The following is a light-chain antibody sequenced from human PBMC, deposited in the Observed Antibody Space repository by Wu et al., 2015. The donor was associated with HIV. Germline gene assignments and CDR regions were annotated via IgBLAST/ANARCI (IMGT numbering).Light chain of an antibody. V-gene: IGKV1-5*03. J-gene: IGKJ5*01. Sequence: DIQMTQSPSTLSASVGDRVTITCRASQSISSWLAWYQQKPGKAPKLLIYKASSLKSGVPSRFSGSGSGTEFTLTIHSLQPDDFATYYCQQYNSYPITFGQGTRLEIK. CDR3: QQYNSYPIT. CDR2: KAS. CDR1: QSISSW.